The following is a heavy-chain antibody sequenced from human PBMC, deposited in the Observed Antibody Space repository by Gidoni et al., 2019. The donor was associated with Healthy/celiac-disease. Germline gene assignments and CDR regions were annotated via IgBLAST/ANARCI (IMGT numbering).Heavy chain of an antibody. Sequence: ASGFTFDDYAMHWVRQVPGKGLEWVSGISWNSGSIGYADSVKGRFTISRDNAKNSLYLQMNSLRAEDTALYYCAKDFSSSWSHDAFDIWGQGTMVTVSS. CDR1: GFTFDDYA. D-gene: IGHD6-13*01. J-gene: IGHJ3*02. CDR3: AKDFSSSWSHDAFDI. CDR2: ISWNSGSI. V-gene: IGHV3-9*01.